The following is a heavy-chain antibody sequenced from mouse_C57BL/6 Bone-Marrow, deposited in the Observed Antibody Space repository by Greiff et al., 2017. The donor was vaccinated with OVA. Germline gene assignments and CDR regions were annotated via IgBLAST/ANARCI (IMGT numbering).Heavy chain of an antibody. D-gene: IGHD4-1*01. CDR3: AREGNSRTGPFDY. V-gene: IGHV1-76*01. CDR1: GYTFTDYY. Sequence: VQLQQSGAELVRPGASVKLSCKASGYTFTDYYINWVKQRPGQGLEWIARIYPGSGNTYYNEKFKGKATLTAEKSSSTAYMQLSSLTSEDSAVYFCAREGNSRTGPFDYWGQGTTLTVSS. J-gene: IGHJ2*01. CDR2: IYPGSGNT.